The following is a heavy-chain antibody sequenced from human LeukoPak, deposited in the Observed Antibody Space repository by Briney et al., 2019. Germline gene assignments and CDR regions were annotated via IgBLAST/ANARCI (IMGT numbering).Heavy chain of an antibody. CDR3: ARDIAGTGSYYMDV. J-gene: IGHJ6*03. Sequence: PSETLSLTCTVSGGSISSYYWSWIRQPPGKGLEWIGYIYYSGSTNYNPSLKSRVTISVDTSKNQFSLKLSSVTAADTAVYYCARDIAGTGSYYMDVWGKGTTVTVSS. CDR1: GGSISSYY. V-gene: IGHV4-59*01. CDR2: IYYSGST. D-gene: IGHD3-10*01.